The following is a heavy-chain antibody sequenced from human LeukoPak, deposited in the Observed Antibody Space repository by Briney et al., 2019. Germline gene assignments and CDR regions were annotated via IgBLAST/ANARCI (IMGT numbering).Heavy chain of an antibody. CDR2: SNSGGST. CDR3: AKEVSNSGSGDRFDY. CDR1: GFTFSNYA. V-gene: IGHV3-23*01. D-gene: IGHD3-22*01. J-gene: IGHJ4*02. Sequence: GGSLRLSCAASGFTFSNYAMSWVRQAPGKGLEWVSSNSGGSTYYADSAKGRFTISRDSSKNTVYLQMNSLRAEDTALYYCAKEVSNSGSGDRFDYWGQGTLVTVSS.